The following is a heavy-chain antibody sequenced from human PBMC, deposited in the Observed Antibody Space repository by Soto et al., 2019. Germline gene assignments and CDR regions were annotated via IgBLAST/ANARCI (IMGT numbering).Heavy chain of an antibody. Sequence: QEQLVESGGGVVQPGRSLRLSCAASGFTFSSYVVHWVRQDPGKGLAWVAVISADGNTKYYADSVKGRFTISRDSSENIVYLQMHSLITDDTAVYFCVRAIRDADERWGQGTLVTVSS. CDR3: VRAIRDADER. V-gene: IGHV3-30-3*01. D-gene: IGHD3-10*01. J-gene: IGHJ4*02. CDR2: ISADGNTK. CDR1: GFTFSSYV.